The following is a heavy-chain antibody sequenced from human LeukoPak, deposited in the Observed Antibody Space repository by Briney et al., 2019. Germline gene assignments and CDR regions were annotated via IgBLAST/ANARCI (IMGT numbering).Heavy chain of an antibody. CDR1: GGTFSSYA. V-gene: IGHV1-69*05. Sequence: SVKVSCKASGGTFSSYAISWVRQAPGQGLEWMGGIIPVFGTANYAQKFQGRVTITTDESTSTAYMELSSMRSEDTAVYYCARVPHNRGFEAFDIWGQGTMVTVSS. CDR2: IIPVFGTA. CDR3: ARVPHNRGFEAFDI. J-gene: IGHJ3*02. D-gene: IGHD1-14*01.